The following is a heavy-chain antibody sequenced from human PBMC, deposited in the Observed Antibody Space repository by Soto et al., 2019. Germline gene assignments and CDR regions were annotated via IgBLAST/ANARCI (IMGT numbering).Heavy chain of an antibody. CDR1: GGTFIRYV. D-gene: IGHD2-15*01. Sequence: SVKVSCKASGGTFIRYVFSWVRQAPGQGLAWMGGIIPVFGTANYAQKFQGRVTITADESTSTAYMELSSLRSEDTAVYYCARALGYCSGGSCSDYYYGMDVWGQGTEVTVSS. CDR3: ARALGYCSGGSCSDYYYGMDV. J-gene: IGHJ6*02. CDR2: IIPVFGTA. V-gene: IGHV1-69*13.